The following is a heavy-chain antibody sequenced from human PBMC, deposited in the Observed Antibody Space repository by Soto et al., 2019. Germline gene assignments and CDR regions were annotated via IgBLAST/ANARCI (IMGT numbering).Heavy chain of an antibody. V-gene: IGHV4-4*07. Sequence: PSETLSLTCTVSGDSMSSYYWTWIRQPAGKGLEWIGRVYSSGGTHYNPSLKSRVTISLDTSKNQFSLRLLSVTDADTAVYYCERGQRFSDWFDPWGQGTLVTVSS. CDR2: VYSSGGT. CDR1: GDSMSSYY. J-gene: IGHJ5*02. CDR3: ERGQRFSDWFDP. D-gene: IGHD3-3*01.